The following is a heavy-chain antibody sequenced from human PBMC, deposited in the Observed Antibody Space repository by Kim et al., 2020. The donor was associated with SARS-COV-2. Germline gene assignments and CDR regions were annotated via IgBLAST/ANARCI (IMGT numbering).Heavy chain of an antibody. CDR3: AIIAYGAYYFDY. Sequence: TLSLTCTVSGGSISSGGYYWSWIREHPGKSLEWIGYIYYSGSTDYNPSLKSRATISVDTSKNQFSLKLSSVTAADMAVYYCAIIAYGAYYFDYWGQGTPVTVSS. D-gene: IGHD4-17*01. CDR1: GGSISSGGYY. CDR2: IYYSGST. V-gene: IGHV4-31*03. J-gene: IGHJ4*02.